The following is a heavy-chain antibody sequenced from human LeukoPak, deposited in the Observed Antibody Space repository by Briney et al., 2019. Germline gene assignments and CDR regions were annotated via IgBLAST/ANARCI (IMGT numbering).Heavy chain of an antibody. V-gene: IGHV1-24*01. J-gene: IGHJ4*02. CDR1: GYTLTELS. CDR2: FDPEDGET. Sequence: ASVKVSCKVSGYTLTELSMHWVRQAPGKGLEWMGGFDPEDGETIYAQKFQGRVTMTEDTSTDTAYMELSSLRSEDTAVYYCATDLWRYSGYGHPAGYWGQGTLVTVSS. D-gene: IGHD5-12*01. CDR3: ATDLWRYSGYGHPAGY.